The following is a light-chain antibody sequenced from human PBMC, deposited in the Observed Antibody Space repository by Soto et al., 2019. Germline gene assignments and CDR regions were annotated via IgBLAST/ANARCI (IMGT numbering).Light chain of an antibody. CDR2: DAS. CDR1: QSISSW. V-gene: IGKV1-5*01. J-gene: IGKJ1*01. Sequence: DIQMTQSPSTLSASVGDRVTITCRASQSISSWLAWYQQKPGKAPKVLIYDASSLESGVPPRFSGSGSGTKFTLTIISLQPDDFATYYCQHYNSYPWTFGQGTKVDIK. CDR3: QHYNSYPWT.